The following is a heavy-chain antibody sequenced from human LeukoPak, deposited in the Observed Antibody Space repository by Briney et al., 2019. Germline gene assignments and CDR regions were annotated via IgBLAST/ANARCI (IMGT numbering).Heavy chain of an antibody. Sequence: GGSLRPSCPASAFTVSHTYMGWVRQAPGKGLEWVSLFYSDDKTYYADSVKGRFTISRDTSKNTLSLQMHRLRDADTAVYYCARLGSGYYFAFDLWGRGTLVTVSS. D-gene: IGHD3-22*01. CDR3: ARLGSGYYFAFDL. CDR1: AFTVSHTY. V-gene: IGHV3-66*04. J-gene: IGHJ2*01. CDR2: FYSDDKT.